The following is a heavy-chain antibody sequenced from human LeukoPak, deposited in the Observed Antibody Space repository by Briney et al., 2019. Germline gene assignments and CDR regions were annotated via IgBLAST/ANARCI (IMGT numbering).Heavy chain of an antibody. CDR1: GFTFRSHA. CDR2: LIENGATT. J-gene: IGHJ4*02. CDR3: VKDYQVGNSPAFGDC. Sequence: PGGSLGLSCAASGFTFRSHAMSWVRQAPGKGLQFVSGLIENGATTYYADSVKGWFTISRDNSRSTVYLQMTSLRAEDTAVYYCVKDYQVGNSPAFGDCWGQGTLVTVSS. D-gene: IGHD2-21*01. V-gene: IGHV3-23*01.